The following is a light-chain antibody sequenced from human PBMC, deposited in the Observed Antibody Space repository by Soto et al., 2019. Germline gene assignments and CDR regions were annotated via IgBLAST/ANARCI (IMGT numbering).Light chain of an antibody. V-gene: IGKV2-28*01. CDR1: QSLLNSNGYNL. J-gene: IGKJ4*01. CDR2: LGS. CDR3: MQALQTPS. Sequence: DIVMTQSPLSLSVTPGESASISCRSSQSLLNSNGYNLLDWYLQKPGQSPQLLIYLGSNRASGVPDRFSGSGSGTDFTLQISRVEAEDVGVYYCMQALQTPSFGGGTKVEI.